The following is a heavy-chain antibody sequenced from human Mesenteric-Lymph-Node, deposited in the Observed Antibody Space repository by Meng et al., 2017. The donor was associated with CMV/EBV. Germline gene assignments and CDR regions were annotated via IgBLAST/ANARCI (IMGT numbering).Heavy chain of an antibody. J-gene: IGHJ4*02. CDR2: LAGDGRT. Sequence: GGSLRLSCVASGFTFSGSWMHWVRQVPGKGLVWVARLAGDGRTTYADFVKGRFTISRDDATSTLYLQMNSLGAEDTAVYYCARDGSYKLDYWGQGTLVTVSS. D-gene: IGHD3-10*01. CDR3: ARDGSYKLDY. CDR1: GFTFSGSW. V-gene: IGHV3-74*03.